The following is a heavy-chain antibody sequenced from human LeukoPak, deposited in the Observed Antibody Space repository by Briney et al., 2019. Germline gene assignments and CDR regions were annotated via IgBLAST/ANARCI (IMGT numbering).Heavy chain of an antibody. CDR2: IWYDGSNK. D-gene: IGHD7-27*01. J-gene: IGHJ4*02. CDR3: ARAELTGDGVGY. Sequence: PGRSLRLSCAASGFTFSSYGMHWVRQAPGKGLEWVAVIWYDGSNKYYADSVKGRFTISRDNSKNTLYLQMNSLRAEDTAVYYCARAELTGDGVGYWGQGTLVTVSS. V-gene: IGHV3-33*01. CDR1: GFTFSSYG.